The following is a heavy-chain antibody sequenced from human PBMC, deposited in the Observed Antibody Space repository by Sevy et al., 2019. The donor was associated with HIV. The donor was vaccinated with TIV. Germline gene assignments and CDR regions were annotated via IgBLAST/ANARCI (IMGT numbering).Heavy chain of an antibody. V-gene: IGHV3-23*01. J-gene: IGHJ3*02. CDR1: GFTLRTYA. CDR2: IFKSGDVT. CDR3: AGARYDSSGSFDAFDI. D-gene: IGHD3-22*01. Sequence: SCVASGFTLRTYAMNWVRQAPGKGLKWVSTIFKSGDVTYYADSVKGRFTIARDNSKNTVYLHMNSLRAEDTALYFCAGARYDSSGSFDAFDIWGQGTMVTVSS.